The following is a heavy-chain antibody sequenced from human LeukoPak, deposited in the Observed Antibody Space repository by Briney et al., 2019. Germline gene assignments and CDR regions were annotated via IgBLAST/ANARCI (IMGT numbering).Heavy chain of an antibody. Sequence: ASETLSLTCAVYGGSFSGYYWSWIRQPPGKGLEWIGEINHSGSTNYNPSLKSRVTISVDTSKNQFSLKLSSVTAADTAVYYCARRYCSSTSCYGRGAFDIWGQGTMVTVSS. D-gene: IGHD2-2*01. CDR2: INHSGST. CDR3: ARRYCSSTSCYGRGAFDI. J-gene: IGHJ3*02. CDR1: GGSFSGYY. V-gene: IGHV4-34*01.